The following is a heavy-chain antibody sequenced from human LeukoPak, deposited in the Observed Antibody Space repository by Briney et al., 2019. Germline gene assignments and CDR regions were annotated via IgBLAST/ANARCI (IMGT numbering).Heavy chain of an antibody. Sequence: PGGSLRLSCAASGFTFSSYAISWVRQAPGKGLEWVSAISGSGGSTYYADSVKGRFTISRDNSKNTLYLQMNSLRAEDTAVYYCAKVSGSSSSWYIYAFDIWGQGTMVTVSS. CDR2: ISGSGGST. CDR3: AKVSGSSSSWYIYAFDI. J-gene: IGHJ3*02. D-gene: IGHD6-13*01. CDR1: GFTFSSYA. V-gene: IGHV3-23*01.